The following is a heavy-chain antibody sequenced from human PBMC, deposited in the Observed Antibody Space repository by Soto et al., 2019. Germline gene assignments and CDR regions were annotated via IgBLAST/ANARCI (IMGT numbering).Heavy chain of an antibody. Sequence: QVQLVQSGAEVKKPGSSVKVSCKASGGTFSSYAISWVRQAPGQGLEWMGGIIPIFGTANYAQKFKGRVTITADESKTAGYMELSSLRSEDTAVYYCARYSAGYSYGSPGMDVWGQGTTVTVSS. V-gene: IGHV1-69*01. CDR2: IIPIFGTA. CDR1: GGTFSSYA. D-gene: IGHD5-18*01. J-gene: IGHJ6*02. CDR3: ARYSAGYSYGSPGMDV.